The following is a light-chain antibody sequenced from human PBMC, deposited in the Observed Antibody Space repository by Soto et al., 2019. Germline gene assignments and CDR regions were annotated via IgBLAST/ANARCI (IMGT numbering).Light chain of an antibody. CDR3: QQYNSYLYT. V-gene: IGKV1-5*03. CDR1: QSISSW. J-gene: IGKJ5*01. CDR2: KAS. Sequence: HMTQSASSLSASVGHRVTIARRASQSISSWLAWYQQKPGKAPKLLIYKASSLESGVPSRFSGSGYGTEVNLTISSLQTDDFATYYCQQYNSYLYTFGQGTRLEIK.